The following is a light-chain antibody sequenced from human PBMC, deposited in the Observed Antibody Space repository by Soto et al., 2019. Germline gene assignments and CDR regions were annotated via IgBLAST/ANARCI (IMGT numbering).Light chain of an antibody. CDR2: GAS. J-gene: IGKJ5*01. Sequence: ITMTQSQSSLSASIGDRFTITCRASQSISTYLSWYLVKPGEAPKLLIYGASTLRTGVPSRFSGSGSGTDFTLTIIRLQPEDFVTYYCQQSFNSPVTFGQGTRLEIK. CDR3: QQSFNSPVT. V-gene: IGKV1-39*01. CDR1: QSISTY.